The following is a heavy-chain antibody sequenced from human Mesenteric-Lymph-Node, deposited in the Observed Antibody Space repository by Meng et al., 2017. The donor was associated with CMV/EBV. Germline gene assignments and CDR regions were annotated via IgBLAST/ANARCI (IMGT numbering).Heavy chain of an antibody. J-gene: IGHJ4*02. CDR2: ISSSSSTI. CDR3: AKDSTGYCSGTGCYPPDY. CDR1: GFTFSSYS. V-gene: IGHV3-48*04. Sequence: GGSLRLSCAASGFTFSSYSMNWVRQAPGKGLEWVSYISSSSSTIYYADSVKGRFTISRDNAKNSLYLQMNSLSSEDTAVYYCAKDSTGYCSGTGCYPPDYWGQGTLVTVSS. D-gene: IGHD2-15*01.